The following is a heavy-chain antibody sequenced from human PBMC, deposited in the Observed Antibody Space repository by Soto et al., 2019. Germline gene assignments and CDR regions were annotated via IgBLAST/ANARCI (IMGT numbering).Heavy chain of an antibody. Sequence: ETLSLTCTVSGGSISSSSYYWGWIRQPPGKGLEWIGSIYYSGSTYYNPSLKSRVTISVDTSKNQFSLKLSSVTAADTAVYYCARDSSGSSPYWGQGTLVTVSS. CDR1: GGSISSSSYY. J-gene: IGHJ4*02. V-gene: IGHV4-39*02. CDR3: ARDSSGSSPY. D-gene: IGHD1-26*01. CDR2: IYYSGST.